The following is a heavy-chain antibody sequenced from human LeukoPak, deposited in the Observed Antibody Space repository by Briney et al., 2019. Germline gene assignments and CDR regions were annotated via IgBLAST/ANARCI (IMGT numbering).Heavy chain of an antibody. V-gene: IGHV4-59*01. Sequence: SETLSLTCTVSGGSISSYYWSWIRQPPGKGLEWIGYTYYSGSTNYNPSLKSRVTISVDTSKNQFSPKLSSVTAADTAVYYCARDRDAYLDYWGQGTLVTVSS. J-gene: IGHJ4*02. CDR1: GGSISSYY. D-gene: IGHD3-10*01. CDR2: TYYSGST. CDR3: ARDRDAYLDY.